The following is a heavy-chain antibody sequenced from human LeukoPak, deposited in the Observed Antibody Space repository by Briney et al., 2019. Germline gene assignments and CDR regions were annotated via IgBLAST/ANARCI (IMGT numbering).Heavy chain of an antibody. CDR3: AQGSYYDFWSGLDY. V-gene: IGHV1-2*02. CDR2: INPNSGGT. CDR1: GYTLTELS. D-gene: IGHD3-3*01. Sequence: ASVKVSCKVSGYTLTELSMHWVRQAPGQGLEWMGWINPNSGGTNYAQKFQGRVTMTRDTSISTAYMELSRLRSDDTAVYYCAQGSYYDFWSGLDYWGQGTLVTVSS. J-gene: IGHJ4*02.